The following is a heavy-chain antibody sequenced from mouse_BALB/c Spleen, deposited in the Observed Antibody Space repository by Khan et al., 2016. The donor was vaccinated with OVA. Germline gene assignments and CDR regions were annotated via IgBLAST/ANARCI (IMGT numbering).Heavy chain of an antibody. CDR3: ARNYDYDEGHAY. CDR2: LWSGGRT. Sequence: QVQLKQSGPGLVQPSQSLSITCTVSGFSLTTYGVHWVRQSPGKGMEWLGVLWSGGRTDYNAAFISRLSIRKDSSRSQVFFKMNSLQVNDTAIYNCARNYDYDEGHAYWGQGTLVTVSA. D-gene: IGHD2-4*01. V-gene: IGHV2-2*02. CDR1: GFSLTTYG. J-gene: IGHJ3*01.